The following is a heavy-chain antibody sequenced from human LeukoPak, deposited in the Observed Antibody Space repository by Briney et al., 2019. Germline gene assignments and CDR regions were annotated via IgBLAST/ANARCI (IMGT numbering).Heavy chain of an antibody. D-gene: IGHD6-19*01. CDR1: GFTFSNAW. CDR2: IKSKTDGGTT. J-gene: IGHJ3*02. CDR3: TTDSRYQWLDAFDI. V-gene: IGHV3-15*01. Sequence: PGGSLRLSCAASGFTFSNAWMSWVRQAPGKGLEWVGRIKSKTDGGTTDYAAPVKGRFTISRDDSKNTLYLQMNSLKTEDTAVYYCTTDSRYQWLDAFDIWGQGTMVTVSS.